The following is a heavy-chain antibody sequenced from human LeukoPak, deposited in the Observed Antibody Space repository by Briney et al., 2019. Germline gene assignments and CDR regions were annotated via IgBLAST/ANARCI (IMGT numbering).Heavy chain of an antibody. CDR3: ARHSVLRYFDWLLSISYFDY. CDR1: GGSFSGYY. CDR2: INHSGST. J-gene: IGHJ4*02. V-gene: IGHV4-34*01. D-gene: IGHD3-9*01. Sequence: ASETLSLTCAVYGGSFSGYYWSWIRQPPGKGLEWIGGINHSGSTNYNPSLKSRVTISVDTSKNQFSLKLSSVTAADTAVYYCARHSVLRYFDWLLSISYFDYWGQGTLVTVSS.